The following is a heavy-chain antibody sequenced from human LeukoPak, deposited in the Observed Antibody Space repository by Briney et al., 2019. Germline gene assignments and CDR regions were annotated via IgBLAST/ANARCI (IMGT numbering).Heavy chain of an antibody. CDR3: ARTKGIAAAGIDYFDY. J-gene: IGHJ4*02. CDR1: GFTFSSYW. D-gene: IGHD6-13*01. CDR2: IKQDGSEK. Sequence: GGSLRLSCAASGFTFSSYWMSWVRQAPGKGLEWVANIKQDGSEKYYVDSVKGRFTISRDNAKNSLYLQMNSLRAENTAVYYCARTKGIAAAGIDYFDYWGQGTLVTVSS. V-gene: IGHV3-7*04.